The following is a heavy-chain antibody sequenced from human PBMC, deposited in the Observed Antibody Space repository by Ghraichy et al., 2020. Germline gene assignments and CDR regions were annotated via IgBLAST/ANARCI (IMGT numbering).Heavy chain of an antibody. V-gene: IGHV1-24*01. Sequence: ASVKVSCTVSGYTLTELSIHWVRQAPGKGLEWMGGFDPEDDETIYAQKFQGRVTMTEDTSTDIAYMELSSLRSEDTAVYYCATDPTITAAVFWYWGQGTLVTVSS. CDR3: ATDPTITAAVFWY. CDR1: GYTLTELS. D-gene: IGHD6-13*01. CDR2: FDPEDDET. J-gene: IGHJ4*02.